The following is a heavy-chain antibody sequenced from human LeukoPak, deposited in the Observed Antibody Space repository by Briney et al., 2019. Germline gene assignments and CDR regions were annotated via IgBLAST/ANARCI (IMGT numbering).Heavy chain of an antibody. V-gene: IGHV3-23*01. CDR2: ISVSGGST. CDR3: AEHPCGCVLNDISVDF. J-gene: IGHJ4*02. Sequence: GGSLRLSCAASGFTFSSYAMSWVRQAPGKGLEWVSAISVSGGSTYYADSVKGRFTISRDNSKNTLYLQMNSLRAEDTAVYYCAEHPCGCVLNDISVDFWGQGTQVSVCS. D-gene: IGHD2-21*01. CDR1: GFTFSSYA.